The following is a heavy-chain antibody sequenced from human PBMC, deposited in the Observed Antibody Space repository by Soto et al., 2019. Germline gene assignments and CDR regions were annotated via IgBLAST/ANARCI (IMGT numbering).Heavy chain of an antibody. Sequence: ASVKVSCKASGYTFTSYGISWVRQAPGQGLEGMGWISAYNGNTNYAQKLQGRVTMTTDTSTSTAYMELRSLTSDDTAVYYCERDWSGWYLDYWGQGTLVTVSS. CDR2: ISAYNGNT. CDR3: ERDWSGWYLDY. CDR1: GYTFTSYG. V-gene: IGHV1-18*01. J-gene: IGHJ4*02. D-gene: IGHD3-3*01.